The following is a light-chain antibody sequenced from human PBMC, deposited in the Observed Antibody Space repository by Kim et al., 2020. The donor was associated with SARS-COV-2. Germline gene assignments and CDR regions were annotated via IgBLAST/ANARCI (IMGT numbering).Light chain of an antibody. CDR3: QTWGTGIQV. Sequence: QLVLTQSPSASASLGASVKLTCTLSSGHSSYAIAWHQQQPEKGPRYLMKLNSDGSHSKGDGIPDRFSGSSSGAERYLTISSLQSEEEADYYCQTWGTGIQVVGGGTQLTVL. J-gene: IGLJ3*02. CDR2: LNSDGSH. CDR1: SGHSSYA. V-gene: IGLV4-69*01.